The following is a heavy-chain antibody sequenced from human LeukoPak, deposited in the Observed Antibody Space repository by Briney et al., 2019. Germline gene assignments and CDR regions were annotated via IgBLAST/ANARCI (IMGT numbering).Heavy chain of an antibody. CDR1: GGSFSSGSYY. Sequence: SETLSLTCTVSGGSFSSGSYYWSWIRQPPGKGLEWIGYIYYSGSTNYNPSLKSRVTISVDTSKNQFSLKLSSVTAADTAVYYCARGVGYCSSTSCYYYYGMDVWGQGTTVTVSS. CDR2: IYYSGST. V-gene: IGHV4-61*01. D-gene: IGHD2-2*01. CDR3: ARGVGYCSSTSCYYYYGMDV. J-gene: IGHJ6*02.